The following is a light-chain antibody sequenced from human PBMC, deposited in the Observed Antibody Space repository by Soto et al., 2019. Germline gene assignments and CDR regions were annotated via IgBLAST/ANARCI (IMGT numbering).Light chain of an antibody. CDR1: QSVNSNS. CDR2: AAS. J-gene: IGKJ4*01. V-gene: IGKV3-20*01. Sequence: EIVLTQSPGTLSLSPGERATLSCGASQSVNSNSLAWYQQKPGQAPRLLFYAASNRASGVPDRFSASGSGTDFTRSISRLEPEDFAVYHCQQYGSSPLTFGGGTKVEIK. CDR3: QQYGSSPLT.